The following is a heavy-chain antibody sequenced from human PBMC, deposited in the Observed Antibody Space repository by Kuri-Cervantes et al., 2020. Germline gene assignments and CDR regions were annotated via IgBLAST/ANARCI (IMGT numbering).Heavy chain of an antibody. CDR2: IWYDGSNK. V-gene: IGHV3-30*02. J-gene: IGHJ6*02. CDR1: GFTFSSYG. D-gene: IGHD2-21*02. CDR3: AKDFINIVLVTANEHYYYGMDV. Sequence: GASLKISCAASGFTFSSYGMHWVRQAPGKGLEWVAVIWYDGSNKYYADSVKGRFTIYRDNSKNTLYLQMNSLRAEDTAVYYGAKDFINIVLVTANEHYYYGMDVWGQGTTVTVSS.